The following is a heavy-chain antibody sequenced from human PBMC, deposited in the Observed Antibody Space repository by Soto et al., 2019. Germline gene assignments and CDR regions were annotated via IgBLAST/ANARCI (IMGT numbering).Heavy chain of an antibody. CDR2: ISSTTNYI. CDR3: AIESEDLTSNFDY. V-gene: IGHV3-21*01. CDR1: GFTFTRYS. J-gene: IGHJ4*02. Sequence: EVQLVESGGGLVKPGGSLRLSCAASGFTFTRYSMNWVRQAPGKGLEWVSSISSTTNYIYYADSMKGRFTISRDNAKKSLYLEMNSLRAEDRAVYYCAIESEDLTSNFDYWGQGTLVTVSS.